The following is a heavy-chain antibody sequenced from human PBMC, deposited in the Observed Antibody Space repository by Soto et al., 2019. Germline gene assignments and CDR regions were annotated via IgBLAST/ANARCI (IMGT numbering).Heavy chain of an antibody. CDR3: AREYSSSRGWFDP. D-gene: IGHD6-6*01. V-gene: IGHV4-31*03. CDR1: GGSISSGGYY. J-gene: IGHJ5*02. CDR2: IYYSGST. Sequence: QVQLQESGPGLVKPSQTLSLTCTVSGGSISSGGYYWSWIRQPPGKGLEWIGYIYYSGSTYYNPSHKSRVTISVDTSKNQFSLKLSSVTAADTAVYYCAREYSSSRGWFDPWGQGTLVTVSS.